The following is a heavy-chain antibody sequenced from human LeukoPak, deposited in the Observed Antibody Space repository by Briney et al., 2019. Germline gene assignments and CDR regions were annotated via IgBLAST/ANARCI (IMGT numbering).Heavy chain of an antibody. Sequence: PGGSLRLSCAASGFTFSSYAMHWVRQAPGKGLEWVAVISSDGSDKYYGDSVKGRFTISRDNSKNTLYLQINTLRAEDTAVCYCTYDSRGYSFDYWGQGTLVIVSS. CDR2: ISSDGSDK. CDR3: TYDSRGYSFDY. D-gene: IGHD3-22*01. CDR1: GFTFSSYA. J-gene: IGHJ4*02. V-gene: IGHV3-30-3*01.